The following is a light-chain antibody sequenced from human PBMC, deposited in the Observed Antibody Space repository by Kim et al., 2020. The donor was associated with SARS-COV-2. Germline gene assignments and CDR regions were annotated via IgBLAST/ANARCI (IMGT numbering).Light chain of an antibody. Sequence: GQSVTFSCAGTSSDVGEYPFVSWYQQHPFKAPKLIIYEVNKRPAGVPDRFSGSKSGNTASLTVSGLQAEDEADYYCSSYAGSNILVFGGGTQLTVL. CDR1: SSDVGEYPF. CDR3: SSYAGSNILV. V-gene: IGLV2-8*01. CDR2: EVN. J-gene: IGLJ3*02.